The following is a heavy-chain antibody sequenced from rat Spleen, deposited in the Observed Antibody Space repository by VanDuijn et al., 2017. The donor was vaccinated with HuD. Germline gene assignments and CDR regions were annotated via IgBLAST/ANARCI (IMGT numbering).Heavy chain of an antibody. CDR2: VWINGNT. CDR1: GFSLNSYN. CDR3: TIHPRY. D-gene: IGHD3-1*01. J-gene: IGHJ2*01. V-gene: IGHV2-30*01. Sequence: QVQLKESGPGLVQPSQTLSLTCTVSGFSLNSYNVHWVRQPTGKGLEWMGLVWINGNTDYNSTLKSRLSFSRDTSKNQVFLKMHSLQTDDTGTYYCTIHPRYWGQGVMVTVSS.